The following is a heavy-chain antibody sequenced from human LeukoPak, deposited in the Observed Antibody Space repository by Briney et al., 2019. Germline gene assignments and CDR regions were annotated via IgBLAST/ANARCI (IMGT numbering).Heavy chain of an antibody. D-gene: IGHD4-17*01. CDR1: GFAFSDSY. J-gene: IGHJ4*02. Sequence: PGRSLRLSCGASGFAFSDSYMDWVRQAPRKGLQWVGRIRNKAHSYTTDYPSSVKGRFTISRDGSKNSLVLQMNPLTTEDTTLACCVRVRHGDYFAPWGLGTLVTVSS. V-gene: IGHV3-72*01. CDR2: IRNKAHSYTT. CDR3: VRVRHGDYFAP.